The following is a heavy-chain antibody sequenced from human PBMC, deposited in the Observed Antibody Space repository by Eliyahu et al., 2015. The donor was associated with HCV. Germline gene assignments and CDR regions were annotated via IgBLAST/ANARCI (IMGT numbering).Heavy chain of an antibody. V-gene: IGHV4-59*01. Sequence: QVQLQESGPGLVKPSXTLSLTCTVSGGPXTPYYWXWXRQPQGTGLEXIGXIHSSGSTNYNPSLKSRVTISVDTSKNQFSLNLTSVTAADTAVYYCASGGGGIAVAGTGGWFDPWGQGTLVTVSS. CDR1: GGPXTPYY. D-gene: IGHD6-19*01. CDR2: IHSSGST. J-gene: IGHJ5*02. CDR3: ASGGGGIAVAGTGGWFDP.